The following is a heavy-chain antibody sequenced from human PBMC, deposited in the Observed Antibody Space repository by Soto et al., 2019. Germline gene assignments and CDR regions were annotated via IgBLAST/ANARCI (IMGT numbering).Heavy chain of an antibody. J-gene: IGHJ4*02. V-gene: IGHV4-59*01. CDR1: GGSISDSY. CDR3: ARGFGSSWWD. Sequence: QVELQESGPGLVKPSETLSLTCTVLGGSISDSYGAWIRQPPGKGLEYVGFIHYSGNTNYNPSLRGRATISSDTPNNQFSLRLNSVTAADTAIYYCARGFGSSWWDWGQGVLVAVSS. D-gene: IGHD6-13*01. CDR2: IHYSGNT.